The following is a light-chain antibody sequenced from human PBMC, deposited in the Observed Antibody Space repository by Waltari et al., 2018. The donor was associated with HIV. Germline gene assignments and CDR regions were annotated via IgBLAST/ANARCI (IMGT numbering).Light chain of an antibody. CDR2: EVK. V-gene: IGLV2-23*02. CDR1: RSNVGTYNL. J-gene: IGLJ3*02. Sequence: HSALTQPASVSASPGQSITIPCTGTRSNVGTYNLLSWYQQHPGKAPKLLIYEVKRRPSGLSDRFSGSKSGNTASLTVSGLQAEDEAIYYCCSYAGSDTLVFGGGTSLTIL. CDR3: CSYAGSDTLV.